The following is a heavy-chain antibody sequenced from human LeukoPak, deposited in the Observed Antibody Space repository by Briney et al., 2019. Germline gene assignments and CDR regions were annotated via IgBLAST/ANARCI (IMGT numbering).Heavy chain of an antibody. V-gene: IGHV3-7*01. CDR1: GFTFSSYW. Sequence: GGSLRLSCAASGFTFSSYWMSWVRQAPGKGLEWVANIKQDGSEKYYVDSVKGRFTISRDIAKNSLYLQMNSLRAEDTAVYYCARTGYDVLLWFGELPMDVWGQGTTVTVSS. CDR2: IKQDGSEK. D-gene: IGHD3-10*01. J-gene: IGHJ6*02. CDR3: ARTGYDVLLWFGELPMDV.